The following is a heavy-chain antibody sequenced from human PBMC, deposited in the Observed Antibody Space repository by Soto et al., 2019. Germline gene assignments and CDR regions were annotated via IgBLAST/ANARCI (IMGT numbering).Heavy chain of an antibody. V-gene: IGHV1-8*01. Sequence: ASVKVSCKPSGYTFTSYDINWVRQAPGQGLEWMGWINPNNGNTGYAQKLQGRLTMTRNTSISTVYMELSSLTSDDTAVYYCARENSGWYGTDFDFWGQGTPVTVS. D-gene: IGHD6-19*01. CDR2: INPNNGNT. J-gene: IGHJ4*02. CDR1: GYTFTSYD. CDR3: ARENSGWYGTDFDF.